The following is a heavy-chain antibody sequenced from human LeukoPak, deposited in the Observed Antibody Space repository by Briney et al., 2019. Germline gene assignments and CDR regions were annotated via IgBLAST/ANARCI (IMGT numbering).Heavy chain of an antibody. D-gene: IGHD3-16*01. V-gene: IGHV3-7*05. Sequence: GGSLRLSCAASGFTFSSYWMSWVRQAPGKGLEWVANIKQDGSEKNYMDSVKGRFAISRDNAKNSLLLQMNSLRVEDTAVYYCARERGGQSNDYLHGGPFDYWGQGTLVTVSS. CDR3: ARERGGQSNDYLHGGPFDY. CDR2: IKQDGSEK. J-gene: IGHJ4*02. CDR1: GFTFSSYW.